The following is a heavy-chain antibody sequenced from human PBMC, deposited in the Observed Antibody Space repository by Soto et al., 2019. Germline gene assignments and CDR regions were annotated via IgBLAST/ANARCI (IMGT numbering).Heavy chain of an antibody. CDR3: ARDKLAARPYYYYGMDV. Sequence: EVQLVESGGGLVKPGGSLRLSCAASGFTFSSYSMNWVRQAPGKGLEWVSSISSSSSYTYYADSVKGRFTISRDNAKNSLYLQMNSVRAEDTAVYYCARDKLAARPYYYYGMDVWGQGTTVTVSS. D-gene: IGHD6-6*01. V-gene: IGHV3-21*01. CDR1: GFTFSSYS. J-gene: IGHJ6*02. CDR2: ISSSSSYT.